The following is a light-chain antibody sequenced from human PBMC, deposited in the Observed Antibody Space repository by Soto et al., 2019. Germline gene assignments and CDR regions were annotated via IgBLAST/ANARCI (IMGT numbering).Light chain of an antibody. CDR2: DAS. Sequence: EIVLTQSPATLSLSPGERATLSCRASQSVSSYLAWYQQKPGQAPRLLINDASTRATGIPARFSGSGAGTYFTLTISSLDPEDFAFYYCQQRSNWPWTFGQGTKVEIK. CDR3: QQRSNWPWT. CDR1: QSVSSY. J-gene: IGKJ1*01. V-gene: IGKV3-11*01.